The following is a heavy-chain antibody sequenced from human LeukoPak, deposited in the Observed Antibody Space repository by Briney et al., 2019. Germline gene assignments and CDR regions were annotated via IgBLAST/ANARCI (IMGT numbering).Heavy chain of an antibody. CDR1: GFTFSSYE. D-gene: IGHD1-26*01. V-gene: IGHV3-7*01. CDR2: IKQDGSEK. J-gene: IGHJ6*03. CDR3: AREEWELLRYYYYYMDV. Sequence: GGSLRHSRAASGFTFSSYEMNWVRQAPGKGLEWVANIKQDGSEKYYVDTVKGRFTISRDNAKNSLYLQMNSLRAEDTAVYYCAREEWELLRYYYYYMDVWGKGTTVTVSS.